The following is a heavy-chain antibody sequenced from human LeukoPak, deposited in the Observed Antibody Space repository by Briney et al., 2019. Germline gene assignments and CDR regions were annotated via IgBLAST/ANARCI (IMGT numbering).Heavy chain of an antibody. CDR2: INHSGST. Sequence: SEALSLTCAVYGGSFSGYYWSWIRQPPGKGVEWIGEINHSGSTNYNPSLKSRVTISVDTSKNQFSLKLSSVTAADTAVYYCARASRDFGVVKVPYYFDYWGQGTLVTVSS. CDR3: ARASRDFGVVKVPYYFDY. J-gene: IGHJ4*02. CDR1: GGSFSGYY. V-gene: IGHV4-34*01. D-gene: IGHD3-3*01.